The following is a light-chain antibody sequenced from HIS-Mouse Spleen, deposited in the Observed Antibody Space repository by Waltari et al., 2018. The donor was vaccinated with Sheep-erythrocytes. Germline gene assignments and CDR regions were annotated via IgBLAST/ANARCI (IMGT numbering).Light chain of an antibody. V-gene: IGLV1-51*01. CDR1: SSNIGNNY. Sequence: QSVLTQPPSVSAAPGQKVTISCSGSSSNIGNNYVSWYQPLPGTAPKLPITDNNKRPSGIPDRCSGSQSGTSATLGITGLQTGDEADYYCGTWDSSLSAGRVFGGGTKLTVL. CDR3: GTWDSSLSAGRV. CDR2: DNN. J-gene: IGLJ3*02.